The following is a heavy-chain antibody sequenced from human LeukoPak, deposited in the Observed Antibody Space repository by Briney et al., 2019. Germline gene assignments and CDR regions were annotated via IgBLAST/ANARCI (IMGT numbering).Heavy chain of an antibody. V-gene: IGHV3-7*04. Sequence: GSLRLSCAASRFTLSTYWMSWVRQAPGKGLEWVAHIKQDGSQEYYVDSVKGRFTISRDSAKNSLYLQMNSLRAEDTAVYYCARAISGYDFGYWGQGTLVTVSS. CDR1: RFTLSTYW. CDR2: IKQDGSQE. D-gene: IGHD5-12*01. J-gene: IGHJ4*02. CDR3: ARAISGYDFGY.